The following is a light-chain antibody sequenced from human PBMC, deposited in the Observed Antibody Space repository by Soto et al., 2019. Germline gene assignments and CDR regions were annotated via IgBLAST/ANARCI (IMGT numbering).Light chain of an antibody. V-gene: IGKV1-39*01. CDR3: QQSYSTPQT. CDR1: QIISGY. J-gene: IGKJ1*01. CDR2: AAS. Sequence: DIQMTQSPSSLSASVGDRVTITFRASQIISGYLNWYQQKPGKACKLLIYAASSLQSGVPSRFSGSGSGTDFTLTISSLQPEDFATYYCQQSYSTPQTFGQGTKVDIK.